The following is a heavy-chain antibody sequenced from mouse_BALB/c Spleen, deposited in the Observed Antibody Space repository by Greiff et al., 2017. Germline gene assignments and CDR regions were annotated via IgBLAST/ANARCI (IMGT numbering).Heavy chain of an antibody. CDR3: ARSGHGGFAD. J-gene: IGHJ2*01. D-gene: IGHD1-3*01. CDR2: INPSNGRT. V-gene: IGHV1S81*02. Sequence: QVQLQQPGAELVKPGASVKLSCKASGYTFTSYWMHWVKQRPGQGLEWIGEINPSNGRTNYNEKFKSKATLTVDKSSSTAYMQLSSLTSEDSAVYYCARSGHGGFADWGQGTTLTVSS. CDR1: GYTFTSYW.